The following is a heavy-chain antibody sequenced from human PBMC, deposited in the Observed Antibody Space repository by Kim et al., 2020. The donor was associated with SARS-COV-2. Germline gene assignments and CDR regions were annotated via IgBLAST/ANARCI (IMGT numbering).Heavy chain of an antibody. V-gene: IGHV3-53*04. D-gene: IGHD4-4*01. CDR1: GFTFSKNY. Sequence: GGSLRLSCVASGFTFSKNYMTWVRQAPGKGLEWVSSIYSVGSTYYGDSVKGRFTISRHNSKNTLSLQMKNLRPEETAVYYCARLTKYYFDLWGQGTPVTVSS. CDR2: IYSVGST. CDR3: ARLTKYYFDL. J-gene: IGHJ4*02.